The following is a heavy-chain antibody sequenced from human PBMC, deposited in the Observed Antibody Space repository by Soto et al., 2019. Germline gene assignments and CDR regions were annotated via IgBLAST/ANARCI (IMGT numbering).Heavy chain of an antibody. CDR1: GGSISSGGYY. D-gene: IGHD5-18*01. J-gene: IGHJ6*02. V-gene: IGHV4-31*03. CDR2: IYYSGST. CDR3: ARGDLQLWSITNPYYYYYGMDV. Sequence: QVQLQESGPGLVKPSQTLSLTCTVSGGSISSGGYYWSWIRQHPGKGLEWIGYIYYSGSTYYNPSLKRRVTISVDTSKNQFSLKLSSVTAADTAVYYCARGDLQLWSITNPYYYYYGMDVWGQGTTVTVSS.